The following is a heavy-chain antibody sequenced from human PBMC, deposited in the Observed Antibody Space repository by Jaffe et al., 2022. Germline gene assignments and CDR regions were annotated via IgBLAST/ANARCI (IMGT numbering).Heavy chain of an antibody. Sequence: QVQLVQSGAEVKKPGSSVKVSCKASGGTFSSYTISWVRQAPGQGLEWMGRIIPILGIANYAQKFQGRVTITADKSTSTAYMELSSLRSEDTAVYYCARTPSYGSGSYYPNYYYYMDVWGKGTTVTVSS. V-gene: IGHV1-69*02. J-gene: IGHJ6*03. D-gene: IGHD3-10*01. CDR3: ARTPSYGSGSYYPNYYYYMDV. CDR1: GGTFSSYT. CDR2: IIPILGIA.